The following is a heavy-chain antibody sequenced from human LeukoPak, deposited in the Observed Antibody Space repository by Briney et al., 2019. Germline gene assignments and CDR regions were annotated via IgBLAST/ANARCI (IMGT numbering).Heavy chain of an antibody. CDR1: GFTFSSYA. J-gene: IGHJ4*02. CDR2: ISGSGGST. V-gene: IGHV3-23*01. CDR3: AKEKALVVITYFDY. D-gene: IGHD3-22*01. Sequence: GGSLRLSCAASGFTFSSYAMSWVRQAPGKGLEWVSSISGSGGSTYYAGSVKGRFTISRDNSKNTLYLQVNSLRAEDTAVYYCAKEKALVVITYFDYWGQGTLVTVSS.